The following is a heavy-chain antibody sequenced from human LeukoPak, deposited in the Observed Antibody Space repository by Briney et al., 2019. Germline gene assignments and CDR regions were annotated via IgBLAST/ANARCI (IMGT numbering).Heavy chain of an antibody. V-gene: IGHV3-48*03. CDR1: GFTFSRYE. CDR2: ISSSGSTI. J-gene: IGHJ4*02. D-gene: IGHD1-26*01. CDR3: ARVGAGASFFDY. Sequence: PGGSLRLPCAASGFTFSRYEMNWVRQAPGKGLEWVSYISSSGSTIYYADSVKGRFTISRDNAKNSLYLQMNSLRAEDTAVYYCARVGAGASFFDYWGQGTLVTVSS.